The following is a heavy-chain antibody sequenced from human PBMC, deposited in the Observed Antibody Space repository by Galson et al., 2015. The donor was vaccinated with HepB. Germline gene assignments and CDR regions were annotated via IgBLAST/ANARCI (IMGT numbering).Heavy chain of an antibody. CDR1: GGSINTYY. D-gene: IGHD5-18*01. CDR2: IYNSGRT. V-gene: IGHV4-4*07. CDR3: ARGRGYSNGPTHFYYYGLDV. Sequence: ETLSLTCTVSGGSINTYYWNWIRQPAGKGLEWIGRIYNSGRTNYNPSLKSRVSMSVASSKKQFSLKLDSVTAADTAVYYCARGRGYSNGPTHFYYYGLDVWGQGTTVTVSS. J-gene: IGHJ6*02.